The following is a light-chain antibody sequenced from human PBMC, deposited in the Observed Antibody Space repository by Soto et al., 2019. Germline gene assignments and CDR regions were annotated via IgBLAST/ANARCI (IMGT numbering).Light chain of an antibody. Sequence: QSALTQPPSASGSPGQSVTISCTGTSSDVGAYNYVSWYQQHPGKAPKLMIYDVSKRPSGVPDRFSGSKSGNTASLTVSGLQAEDEADCYCISYAGSSIGVFGGGTKLTVL. CDR3: ISYAGSSIGV. V-gene: IGLV2-8*01. CDR2: DVS. J-gene: IGLJ3*02. CDR1: SSDVGAYNY.